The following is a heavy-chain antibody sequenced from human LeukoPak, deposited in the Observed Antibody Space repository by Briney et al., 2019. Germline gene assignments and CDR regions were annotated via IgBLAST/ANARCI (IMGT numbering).Heavy chain of an antibody. J-gene: IGHJ4*02. D-gene: IGHD3-22*01. V-gene: IGHV3-64*01. Sequence: GGSLRLSCAASGFTFSSYVMYWVRQAPGKGLEYVSSISGNGGSTYYANSVKGRFTISRDNSKNTLYLQMGSLRAEDMAVYYCARGGQSKYDSSGYLNYFDYWGQGTLVTVSS. CDR2: ISGNGGST. CDR3: ARGGQSKYDSSGYLNYFDY. CDR1: GFTFSSYV.